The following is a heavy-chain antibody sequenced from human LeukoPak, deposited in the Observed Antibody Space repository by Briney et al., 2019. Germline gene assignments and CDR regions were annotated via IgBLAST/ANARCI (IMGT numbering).Heavy chain of an antibody. Sequence: GGSLRLSCAASGFTFSDYAMHWVRQAPGKGLEWVAVISYDGNNKFYAVSVKGRFTISRDNSKNTLYLQMNSLRAEDTAVYYCARGDRLVVPADIGLDYFNYWGQGTLVTVSS. CDR2: ISYDGNNK. CDR3: ARGDRLVVPADIGLDYFNY. V-gene: IGHV3-30-3*01. J-gene: IGHJ4*02. CDR1: GFTFSDYA. D-gene: IGHD2-2*01.